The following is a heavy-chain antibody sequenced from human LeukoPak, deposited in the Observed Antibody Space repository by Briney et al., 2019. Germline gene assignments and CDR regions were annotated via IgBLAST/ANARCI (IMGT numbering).Heavy chain of an antibody. CDR3: ARQGIAAAGDY. Sequence: SETLSLTCTVSGGSISSYYWSWIRQPPGRGLEWIGYIYYSGSTNYNPSLKSRFTISVDTSKNQFSLKLSSVTAADTAVYYCARQGIAAAGDYWGQGTLVTVSS. V-gene: IGHV4-59*08. CDR2: IYYSGST. D-gene: IGHD6-13*01. J-gene: IGHJ4*02. CDR1: GGSISSYY.